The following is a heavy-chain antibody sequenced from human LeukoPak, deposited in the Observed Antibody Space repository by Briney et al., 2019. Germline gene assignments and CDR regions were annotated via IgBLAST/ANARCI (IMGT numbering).Heavy chain of an antibody. CDR2: IKKDGSKK. CDR3: ARPRDSGWSKTWDY. CDR1: GFTLRTYW. D-gene: IGHD6-13*01. J-gene: IGHJ4*02. V-gene: IGHV3-7*03. Sequence: GGSLRLSCAGSGFTLRTYWMRWVGQAPGKGVEGVANIKKDGSKKYYVDSLQRRFPISTHNAHNSLYLQINSLRAEDTAVYYCARPRDSGWSKTWDYWGQGTLVTVSS.